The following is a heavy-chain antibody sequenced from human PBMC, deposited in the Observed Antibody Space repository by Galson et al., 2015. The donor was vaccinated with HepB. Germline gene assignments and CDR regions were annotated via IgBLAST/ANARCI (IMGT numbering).Heavy chain of an antibody. CDR3: ARVHGSGSYYNGWFDP. D-gene: IGHD3-10*01. Sequence: SVKVSCKASGGTFSSYTISWVRQAPGQGLEWMGRIIPILGIANYAQKFQGRVTITADKSTSTAYMELSSLRSEDTAVYYCARVHGSGSYYNGWFDPWGQGTLVTVSS. V-gene: IGHV1-69*02. CDR1: GGTFSSYT. J-gene: IGHJ5*02. CDR2: IIPILGIA.